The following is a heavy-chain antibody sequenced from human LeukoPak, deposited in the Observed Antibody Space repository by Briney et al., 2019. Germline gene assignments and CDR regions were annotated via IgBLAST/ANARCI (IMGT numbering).Heavy chain of an antibody. Sequence: GGSLRLSCAASGFTFSSYAMSWVRQAPGKGLEWVSAISGSGGSTYYADSVKGRFTISRDNSKNTLYLQMNSLRAEDTAVNYCARVADCSSTSCYTGAYYYYMDVWGKGTTVTVSS. CDR1: GFTFSSYA. V-gene: IGHV3-23*01. CDR3: ARVADCSSTSCYTGAYYYYMDV. CDR2: ISGSGGST. D-gene: IGHD2-2*02. J-gene: IGHJ6*03.